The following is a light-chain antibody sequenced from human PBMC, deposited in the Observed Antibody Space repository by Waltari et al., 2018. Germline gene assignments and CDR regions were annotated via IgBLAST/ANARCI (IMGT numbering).Light chain of an antibody. Sequence: DIQMTQSPSSLSASVGDRVTSTCQASRDSNNYLNWYQQKPGKAPKLLIYDASTLETGVPSRFSGSGSGTDFVFTISRLQPEDIATYYCQHYDGVPPWTFGQGTRVDFK. CDR2: DAS. J-gene: IGKJ1*01. CDR1: RDSNNY. V-gene: IGKV1-33*01. CDR3: QHYDGVPPWT.